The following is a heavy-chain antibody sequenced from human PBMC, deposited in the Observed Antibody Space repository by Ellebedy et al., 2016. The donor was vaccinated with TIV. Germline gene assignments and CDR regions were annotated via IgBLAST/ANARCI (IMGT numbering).Heavy chain of an antibody. CDR3: ARHSRGHYGDPMYYFDS. CDR1: GGSMTDYY. Sequence: SETLSLTXIVSGGSMTDYYWSWIRQSPGNGLEWIGYIYYSGTTNYNPSLKSRLTISLDTSKNQFSLSLSSVTAADTAVYYCARHSRGHYGDPMYYFDSWGQGTLVTVSS. D-gene: IGHD4-17*01. CDR2: IYYSGTT. J-gene: IGHJ4*02. V-gene: IGHV4-59*01.